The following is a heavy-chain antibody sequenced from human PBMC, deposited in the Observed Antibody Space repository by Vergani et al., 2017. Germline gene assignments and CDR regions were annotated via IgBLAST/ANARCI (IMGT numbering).Heavy chain of an antibody. Sequence: EVQLVESGGGLVQPGGSLRLSCAASGFTFSSYWMHWVRQAPGKGLAWVSRINSDGSSTSYADSVKGRFTISRDNAKNTLYLQMISLRAEDTAVYYCAGGRVVMRYYYYGMDVWGQGTTVTVSS. CDR2: INSDGSST. CDR3: AGGRVVMRYYYYGMDV. CDR1: GFTFSSYW. V-gene: IGHV3-74*01. J-gene: IGHJ6*02. D-gene: IGHD2-21*01.